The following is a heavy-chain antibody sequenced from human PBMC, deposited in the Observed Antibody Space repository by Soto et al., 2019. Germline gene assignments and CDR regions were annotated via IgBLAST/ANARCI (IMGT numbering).Heavy chain of an antibody. J-gene: IGHJ6*02. Sequence: LRLSCAASGFTFSSYAMSWVRQAPGKGLEWVSAISGSGGSTYYADSVKGRFTISRDNSKNTLYLQMNSLRAEDTAVYYCAREGDSSDPGDYYYYYGMDVWGQGTTVTVSS. V-gene: IGHV3-23*01. CDR1: GFTFSSYA. D-gene: IGHD6-19*01. CDR2: ISGSGGST. CDR3: AREGDSSDPGDYYYYYGMDV.